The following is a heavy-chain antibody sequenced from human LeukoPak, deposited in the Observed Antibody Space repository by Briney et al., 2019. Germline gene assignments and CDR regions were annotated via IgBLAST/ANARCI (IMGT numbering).Heavy chain of an antibody. D-gene: IGHD3-10*01. CDR3: AGQRITMVRGVIRGNWFDT. CDR1: GYSISSGYY. J-gene: IGHJ5*02. CDR2: IYHSGST. Sequence: SETLSLTCSVSGYSISSGYYWGWIRQPPGKELEWIGSIYHSGSTYYNPSLKSRVTISVDTSKNHFSLQLSSVTAADTAVYYCAGQRITMVRGVIRGNWFDTWGQGTLVTVSS. V-gene: IGHV4-38-2*02.